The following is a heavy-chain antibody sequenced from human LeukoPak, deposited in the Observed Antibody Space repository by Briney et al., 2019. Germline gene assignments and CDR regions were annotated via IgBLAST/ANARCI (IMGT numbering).Heavy chain of an antibody. J-gene: IGHJ6*02. V-gene: IGHV3-33*07. CDR2: IWYDGTNK. CDR3: AREGLRGEGMDV. Sequence: GGSLRLSCAASGFTFSTYGMYWVRQAPGKGLEWVALIWYDGTNKYYADSVKGRFTISRDNSKNTLYLQMNSLRAEDTAVYYCAREGLRGEGMDVWGQGTTVTVSS. D-gene: IGHD3-10*01. CDR1: GFTFSTYG.